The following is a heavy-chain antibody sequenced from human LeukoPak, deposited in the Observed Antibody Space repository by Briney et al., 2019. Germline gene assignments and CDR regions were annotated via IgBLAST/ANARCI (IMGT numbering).Heavy chain of an antibody. CDR1: GYTFTSYY. CDR2: INPSGGST. CDR3: ARDIAYGRTFRGAFDI. V-gene: IGHV1-46*01. D-gene: IGHD2-8*01. Sequence: ASVKVSCKASGYTFTSYYMHWVRQAPGQGLEWMGIINPSGGSTSYAQKFQGRVTMTRDTSTSTVYMELSSLRSEDTAVYYCARDIAYGRTFRGAFDIWGQGTMVTVSS. J-gene: IGHJ3*02.